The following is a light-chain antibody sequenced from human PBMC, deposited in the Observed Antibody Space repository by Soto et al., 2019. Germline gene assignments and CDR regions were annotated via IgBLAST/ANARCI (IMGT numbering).Light chain of an antibody. J-gene: IGLJ1*01. CDR1: SSDVGGYNY. CDR2: DVS. Sequence: QSVLTQPASVSGSPGQSITISCTGTSSDVGGYNYVSWYQQHPGKAPKFMIYDVSNRPSGVSNRFSGSKSGNTASLTISGLQAEDEADYYCTSYTTNNTCQIVFGTMTEVTVL. V-gene: IGLV2-14*01. CDR3: TSYTTNNTCQIV.